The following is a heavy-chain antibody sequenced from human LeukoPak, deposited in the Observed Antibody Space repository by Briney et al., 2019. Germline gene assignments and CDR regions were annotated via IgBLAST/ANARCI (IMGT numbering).Heavy chain of an antibody. J-gene: IGHJ6*02. V-gene: IGHV3-74*01. CDR3: TRDLMNYDVSTGLHHYYMDV. CDR1: GFTFSSYW. Sequence: GGSLRLSCVASGFTFSSYWMHWVRQDPRKGLVWVSRINGVGRNINYADSARGRFTISRDNAKNTLYLQMNTLRVEDTAVYYCTRDLMNYDVSTGLHHYYMDVWGQGTTVTVSS. D-gene: IGHD3-9*01. CDR2: INGVGRNI.